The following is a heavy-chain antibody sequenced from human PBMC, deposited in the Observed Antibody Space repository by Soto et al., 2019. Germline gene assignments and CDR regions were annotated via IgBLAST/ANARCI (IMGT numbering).Heavy chain of an antibody. J-gene: IGHJ4*02. D-gene: IGHD3-16*01. CDR3: ARGWGRWPHEKPGDY. Sequence: QVQLVQSGAEVKKPGASVKVSCKASGYTFTTYDINWVRQATGQGLEWMGWVNPNSGNAGYAQQFQGRVTMTRNTGISTVYMELSSLTSEDTAVYYCARGWGRWPHEKPGDYWGQGTLVTVSS. CDR2: VNPNSGNA. V-gene: IGHV1-8*01. CDR1: GYTFTTYD.